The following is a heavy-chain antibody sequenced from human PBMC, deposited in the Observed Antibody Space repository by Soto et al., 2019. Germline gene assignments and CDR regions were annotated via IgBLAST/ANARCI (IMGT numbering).Heavy chain of an antibody. Sequence: SETLSLTCTVSGGSISSSSYYWGWIRQPPGKGLEWIGSIYYSGSTYYNPSLKSRVTISVDTSKNQFSLKLSSVTAADTAVYYCASNIVAARYYYYMDVWGKGTTVTVSS. V-gene: IGHV4-39*01. J-gene: IGHJ6*03. CDR3: ASNIVAARYYYYMDV. CDR2: IYYSGST. CDR1: GGSISSSSYY. D-gene: IGHD2-15*01.